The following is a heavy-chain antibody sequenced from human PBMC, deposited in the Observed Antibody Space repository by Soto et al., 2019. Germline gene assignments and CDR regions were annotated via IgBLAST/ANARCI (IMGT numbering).Heavy chain of an antibody. Sequence: GGSLRLSCAASGFTFSDYYMSWIRQAPGKGLEWVSYISSSSSYTNYADSVKGRFTISRDNAKNSLYLQMNSLRAEDTAVYYCARDFSPRGLDRYLRNYYYYGMDVWGQGTTVTVSS. D-gene: IGHD3-10*01. J-gene: IGHJ6*02. CDR2: ISSSSSYT. CDR3: ARDFSPRGLDRYLRNYYYYGMDV. CDR1: GFTFSDYY. V-gene: IGHV3-11*06.